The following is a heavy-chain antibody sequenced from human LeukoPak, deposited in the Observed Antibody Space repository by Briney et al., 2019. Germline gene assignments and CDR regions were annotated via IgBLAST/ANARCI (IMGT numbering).Heavy chain of an antibody. D-gene: IGHD3-16*02. V-gene: IGHV4-4*02. CDR1: GGSISSSNW. CDR3: ARGLSSYRPFYYFDY. CDR2: IYHSGST. J-gene: IGHJ4*02. Sequence: SETLSLTCAVSGGSISSSNWWSWVRQPPGKGLEWIGEIYHSGSTNYNPSLKSRVTISVDKSKNQFSLKLSSVTAADTAVYYCARGLSSYRPFYYFDYWGQGTLVTVSS.